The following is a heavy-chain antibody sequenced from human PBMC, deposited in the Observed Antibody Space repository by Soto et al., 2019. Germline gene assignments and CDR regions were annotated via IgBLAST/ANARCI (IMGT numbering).Heavy chain of an antibody. CDR1: GFTFSSYW. D-gene: IGHD5-18*01. Sequence: GGSLRLSCAASGFTFSSYWMSWVRQAPGKGLEWVANIKQDGSEKYYVDSVKGRFTISRDNAKNSLYLQMNSLRAEDTAVYYCAKAEDGYSYGRPDYWGQGTLVTVSS. J-gene: IGHJ4*02. CDR3: AKAEDGYSYGRPDY. V-gene: IGHV3-7*01. CDR2: IKQDGSEK.